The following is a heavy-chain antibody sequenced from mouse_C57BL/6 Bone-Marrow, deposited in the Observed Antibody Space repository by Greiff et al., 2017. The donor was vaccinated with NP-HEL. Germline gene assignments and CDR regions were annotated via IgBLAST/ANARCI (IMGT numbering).Heavy chain of an antibody. V-gene: IGHV14-4*01. J-gene: IGHJ3*01. CDR2: IDPENGDT. D-gene: IGHD2-2*01. Sequence: EVMLVESGAELVRPGASVKLSCTASGFNIKDDYMHWVKQRPEQGLEWIGWIDPENGDTEYASKFQGKATITADTSSNTAYLQLSSLTSEDTAVYYCTYYGSFFAYWGQGTLVTVSA. CDR1: GFNIKDDY. CDR3: TYYGSFFAY.